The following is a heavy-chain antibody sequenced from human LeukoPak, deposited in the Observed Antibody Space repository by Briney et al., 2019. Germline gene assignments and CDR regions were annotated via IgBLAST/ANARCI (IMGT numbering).Heavy chain of an antibody. V-gene: IGHV3-23*01. D-gene: IGHD6-19*01. CDR1: GFTFSDYY. CDR3: ANRGFSSGWFQYFQH. Sequence: GGSLRLSCAASGFTFSDYYMSWVRQAPGKGLEWVSAISGSGGSTYYADSVKGRFTISRDNSKNTLYLQMNSLRAEDTAVYYCANRGFSSGWFQYFQHWGQGTLVTVSS. J-gene: IGHJ1*01. CDR2: ISGSGGST.